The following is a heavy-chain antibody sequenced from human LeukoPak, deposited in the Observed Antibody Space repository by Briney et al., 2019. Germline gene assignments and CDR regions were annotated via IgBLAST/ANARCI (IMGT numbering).Heavy chain of an antibody. V-gene: IGHV4-39*07. CDR1: GVSISNYY. CDR3: AGKESGGKGIDY. CDR2: IYYSGST. J-gene: IGHJ4*02. Sequence: SETLSLTCTVSGVSISNYYWSWIRQPPGKGLEWIGSIYYSGSTYYNPSLKSRVTISVGTSKNQFSLKLTSVTAADTAVYFCAGKESGGKGIDYWGQGTLVTVSS. D-gene: IGHD2-15*01.